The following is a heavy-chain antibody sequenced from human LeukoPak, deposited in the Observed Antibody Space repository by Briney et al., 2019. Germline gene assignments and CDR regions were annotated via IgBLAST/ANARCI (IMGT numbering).Heavy chain of an antibody. V-gene: IGHV3-72*01. CDR1: GFTFSDHY. D-gene: IGHD6-19*01. J-gene: IGHJ1*01. CDR2: SRNKANSYTT. CDR3: ARAYTSGWYSPGC. Sequence: PGGSLRLSCAASGFTFSDHYMDWVRQAPGKGLEWVGRSRNKANSYTTDYAASVKGRFTISRDDSKNSLYLQMNSLKTEDTAVYYCARAYTSGWYSPGCWGQGTLVTVSS.